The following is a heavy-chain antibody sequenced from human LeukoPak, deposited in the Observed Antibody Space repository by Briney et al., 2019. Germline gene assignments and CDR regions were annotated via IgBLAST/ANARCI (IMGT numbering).Heavy chain of an antibody. J-gene: IGHJ4*02. Sequence: ASVKVSCKASGGTFSSYAISWVRQAPGQGLEWMGGIIPIFGTANYAQKFQGRVTITADGSTSTAYMELSSLRSEDTAVYYCAKDGSGSHYPLLYWGQGTLVTVSS. CDR3: AKDGSGSHYPLLY. V-gene: IGHV1-69*13. CDR1: GGTFSSYA. D-gene: IGHD3-10*01. CDR2: IIPIFGTA.